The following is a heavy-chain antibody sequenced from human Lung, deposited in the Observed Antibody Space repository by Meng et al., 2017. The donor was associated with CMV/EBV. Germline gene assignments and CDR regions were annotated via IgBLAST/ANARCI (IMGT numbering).Heavy chain of an antibody. J-gene: IGHJ4*02. CDR1: GFTFSTYD. CDR2: IGTVGDT. Sequence: GGSLRLSYTASGFTFSTYDFHWVRQPTGKGLEWVSSIGTVGDTYSIGSVKGRFIISREDAKNSVYLQMNGLRDGDTGLYYCARDPSPTHFDYWGKGALVTVSS. V-gene: IGHV3-13*01. CDR3: ARDPSPTHFDY.